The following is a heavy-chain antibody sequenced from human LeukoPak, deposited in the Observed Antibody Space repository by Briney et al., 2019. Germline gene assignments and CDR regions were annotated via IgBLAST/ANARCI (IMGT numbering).Heavy chain of an antibody. J-gene: IGHJ4*02. CDR3: ARWAPRIQLWQDPGV. CDR1: GGSFSGYY. V-gene: IGHV4-34*01. Sequence: SSETLSLTCAVYGGSFSGYYWSWIRQPPGKGLEWIGEINHSGSTNYNPSLKSRVTISVDTSKNQFSLKLSSVTAADTAVYYCARWAPRIQLWQDPGVWGRGTLVTVSS. D-gene: IGHD5-18*01. CDR2: INHSGST.